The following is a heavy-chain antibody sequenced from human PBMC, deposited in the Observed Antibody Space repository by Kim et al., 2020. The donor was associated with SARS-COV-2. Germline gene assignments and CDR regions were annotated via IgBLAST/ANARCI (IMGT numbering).Heavy chain of an antibody. Sequence: STYYAESVMGRFTISRDNSKNTLYLQMNSLRAEDTAVYYCARLEVGALDYWGQGTLVTVSS. J-gene: IGHJ4*02. CDR3: ARLEVGALDY. CDR2: ST. V-gene: IGHV3-53*01. D-gene: IGHD1-26*01.